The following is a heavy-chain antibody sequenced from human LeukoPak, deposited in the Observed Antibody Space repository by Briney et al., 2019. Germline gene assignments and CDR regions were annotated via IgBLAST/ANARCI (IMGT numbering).Heavy chain of an antibody. D-gene: IGHD6-13*01. Sequence: SETLSLTCTVSGGSISSGSYYWSWIRQPAGKGLEWIGRIYTSGSTNYNPSLKSRVTISVDTSKNQFSLKLSSVTAADTAVYYCVREAAAGTFDYWGQGTLVTVSS. CDR2: IYTSGST. V-gene: IGHV4-61*02. J-gene: IGHJ4*02. CDR3: VREAAAGTFDY. CDR1: GGSISSGSYY.